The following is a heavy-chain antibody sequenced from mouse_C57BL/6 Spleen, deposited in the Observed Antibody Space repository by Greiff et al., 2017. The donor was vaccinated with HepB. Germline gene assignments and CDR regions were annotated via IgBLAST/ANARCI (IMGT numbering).Heavy chain of an antibody. CDR1: GYTFTSYW. Sequence: QVQLQQPGAELVRPGSSVKLSCKASGYTFTSYWMHWVKQRPIQGLEWIGNIDPSDSETHYNQKFKDKATLTVDKSSSTAYMQLSSLTSEDSAVYYCARAGYGSTYEEFAYWGQGTLVTVAT. CDR3: ARAGYGSTYEEFAY. CDR2: IDPSDSET. D-gene: IGHD1-1*01. V-gene: IGHV1-52*01. J-gene: IGHJ3*01.